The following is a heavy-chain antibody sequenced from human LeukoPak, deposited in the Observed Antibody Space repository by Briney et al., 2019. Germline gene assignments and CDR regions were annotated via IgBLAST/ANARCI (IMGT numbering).Heavy chain of an antibody. D-gene: IGHD5-12*01. CDR1: GFTFSSYA. CDR3: AKGCGGYDRDYFDY. J-gene: IGHJ4*02. Sequence: GGSLRLSCAASGFTFSSYAMSWVRQAPGKGLEWVSGISGSGGSTYYADSVKGRFTISRDNSKNTVYLQMNSLRAEDTAVYYCAKGCGGYDRDYFDYWGQGTLVTVSS. CDR2: ISGSGGST. V-gene: IGHV3-23*01.